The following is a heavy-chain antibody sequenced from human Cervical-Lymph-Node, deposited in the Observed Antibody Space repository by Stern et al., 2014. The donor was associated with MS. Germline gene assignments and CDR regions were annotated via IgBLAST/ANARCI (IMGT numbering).Heavy chain of an antibody. D-gene: IGHD2-21*02. CDR1: GGAVSDYY. Sequence: MQLVESGPGLVKPSETLSLTCTVYGGAVSDYYWTWIRQRPGKGLEWIGYISDTGTTNYNPSLHSRVTITLDTSQNQVSLRLRSVTAADTAVYYCARDPSTTASDWFFDLWGRGSLVTVSS. CDR3: ARDPSTTASDWFFDL. J-gene: IGHJ2*01. CDR2: ISDTGTT. V-gene: IGHV4-59*02.